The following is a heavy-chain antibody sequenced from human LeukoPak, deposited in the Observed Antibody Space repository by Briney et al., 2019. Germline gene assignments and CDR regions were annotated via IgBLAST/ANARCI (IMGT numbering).Heavy chain of an antibody. D-gene: IGHD2/OR15-2a*01. Sequence: PGGSLRLSCAASGFNFNDYGMIWVRQAPGKGLEWVSGISGGDYSDHADSVKGRFTISRDNAKNSLDLQMTSLRAEDTAIYYCGSLHNRPLWGQGTLVTVSS. CDR3: GSLHNRPL. V-gene: IGHV3-69-1*02. CDR2: ISGGDYS. CDR1: GFNFNDYG. J-gene: IGHJ1*01.